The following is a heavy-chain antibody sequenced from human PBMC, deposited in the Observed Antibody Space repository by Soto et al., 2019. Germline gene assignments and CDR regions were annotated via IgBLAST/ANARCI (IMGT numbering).Heavy chain of an antibody. Sequence: GGSLRLSYVTSGFTFSSYSMNWVRQAPGTDLEWISSISTSSSHFYYADSVKGRFTISRDNAKNTLYLQMHSLRAEDTALYFCVRDRGYPDSFDVWGRGTMVTVSS. V-gene: IGHV3-21*01. D-gene: IGHD5-18*01. J-gene: IGHJ3*01. CDR3: VRDRGYPDSFDV. CDR2: ISTSSSHF. CDR1: GFTFSSYS.